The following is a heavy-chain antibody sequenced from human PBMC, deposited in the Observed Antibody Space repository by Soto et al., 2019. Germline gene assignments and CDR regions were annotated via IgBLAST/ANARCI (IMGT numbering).Heavy chain of an antibody. CDR2: INPSGGST. J-gene: IGHJ5*02. CDR3: ASSGGGNCSSTSCYDPWFDP. Sequence: ASVKVSCKASGYTFTSYYMHWVRQAPGQGLEWMGIINPSGGSTSYAQKFQGRVTMTRDTSTSTVYMELSSLRSEDTAVYYCASSGGGNCSSTSCYDPWFDPWGQGTLVTVSS. D-gene: IGHD2-2*01. CDR1: GYTFTSYY. V-gene: IGHV1-46*01.